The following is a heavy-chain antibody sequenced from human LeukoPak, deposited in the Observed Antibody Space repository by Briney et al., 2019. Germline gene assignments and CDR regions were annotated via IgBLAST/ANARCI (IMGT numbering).Heavy chain of an antibody. V-gene: IGHV3-30*18. CDR1: GFTFNSCG. Sequence: GGSLRLSCAASGFTFNSCGMHWVRQAPGKGLEWVGVITYDGDIRYFEDSVKGRFTISRDTSKSTLYLQMNSLGAEDTAVYYCVKEQGSGYYRTADYWGQGILVTVSS. CDR2: ITYDGDIR. J-gene: IGHJ4*02. CDR3: VKEQGSGYYRTADY. D-gene: IGHD3-10*01.